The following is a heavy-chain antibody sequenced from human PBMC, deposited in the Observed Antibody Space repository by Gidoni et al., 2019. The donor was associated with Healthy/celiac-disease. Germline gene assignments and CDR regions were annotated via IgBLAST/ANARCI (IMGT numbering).Heavy chain of an antibody. CDR1: GCTFSHAW. V-gene: IGHV3-15*07. CDR2: IKSKTYGGTT. CDR3: TTDAEYYYDSSGFFRIQFDY. J-gene: IGHJ4*02. Sequence: ELQLVESGGGLVQPGRSLRLSCAASGCTFSHAWMTWVRRAPGKGLEWVGRIKSKTYGGTTDYAAPVKGRFTISRDDSKNTLYLQMNSLKTEDTAVYYCTTDAEYYYDSSGFFRIQFDYWGQGTLVTVSS. D-gene: IGHD3-22*01.